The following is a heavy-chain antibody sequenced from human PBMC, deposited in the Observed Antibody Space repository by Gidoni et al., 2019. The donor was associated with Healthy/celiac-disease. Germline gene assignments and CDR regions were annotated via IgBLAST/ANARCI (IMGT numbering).Heavy chain of an antibody. Sequence: EVQLVQSGAEVKKPGESLRISCKGSGYSFTSYWISWVRQMPGKCLAWMGRIDPSDSYTNDSPSFQGHVTISADKSISTAYLQWSSLKASDTARDYCARGGENIVVVVAAIDDYYYMDVWGKGTTVTVSS. CDR3: ARGGENIVVVVAAIDDYYYMDV. V-gene: IGHV5-10-1*03. D-gene: IGHD2-15*01. J-gene: IGHJ6*03. CDR2: IDPSDSYT. CDR1: GYSFTSYW.